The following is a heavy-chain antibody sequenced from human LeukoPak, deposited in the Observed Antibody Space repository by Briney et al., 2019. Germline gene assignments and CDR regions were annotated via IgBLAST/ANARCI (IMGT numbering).Heavy chain of an antibody. CDR2: IYYNGNT. CDR1: GGSVNSGSYS. Sequence: SETLSLTCTVSGGSVNSGSYSWSWIRQPPGKGLEWIGYIYYNGNTNYSPSLKSRVTMSVDTSKNLFSLKVSSVTAADTAVYYCARGRSNYYGMDVWGQGTTVTVSS. J-gene: IGHJ6*02. D-gene: IGHD1-26*01. CDR3: ARGRSNYYGMDV. V-gene: IGHV4-61*01.